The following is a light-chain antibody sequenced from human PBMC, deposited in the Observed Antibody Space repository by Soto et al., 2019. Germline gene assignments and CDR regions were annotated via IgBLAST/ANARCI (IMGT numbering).Light chain of an antibody. Sequence: QSALTQPASVSGSPGQSITISCTGTSSDVGGYNYVSWYQQHPGKAPKLMIYNVSNRPSGVSNRFSGSKSGNTASLTISGLQAEDEGHYYCSSFTSTNTVLFGGGTKDTVL. V-gene: IGLV2-14*01. CDR1: SSDVGGYNY. CDR3: SSFTSTNTVL. J-gene: IGLJ2*01. CDR2: NVS.